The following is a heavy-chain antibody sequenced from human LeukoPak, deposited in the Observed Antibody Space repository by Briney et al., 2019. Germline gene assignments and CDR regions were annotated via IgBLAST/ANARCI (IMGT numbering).Heavy chain of an antibody. Sequence: ASVKVSCKASGYTFTSYDINWVRQATGQGLEWMGWMNPNSGNTGYAQKFQGRVTITRNTSISTAYMELSSLRSEDTAVYYCARDWDCSSTSCRPDAFDIWGQGTMVTVSS. CDR2: MNPNSGNT. J-gene: IGHJ3*02. D-gene: IGHD2-2*01. V-gene: IGHV1-8*03. CDR1: GYTFTSYD. CDR3: ARDWDCSSTSCRPDAFDI.